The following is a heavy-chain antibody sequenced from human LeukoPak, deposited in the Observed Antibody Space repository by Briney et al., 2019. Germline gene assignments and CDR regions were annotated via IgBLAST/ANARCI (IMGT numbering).Heavy chain of an antibody. CDR2: IYYSGST. J-gene: IGHJ4*02. CDR1: GGSISSYY. Sequence: SETLSLTCTVSGGSISSYYWSWIRQPPGKGLEWIGYIYYSGSTNYNPSLKSRVTISVDTSKNQFSLKLSSVTAADTAVYYCARDGAGILDYWGQGTLVTVSS. D-gene: IGHD1-26*01. V-gene: IGHV4-59*01. CDR3: ARDGAGILDY.